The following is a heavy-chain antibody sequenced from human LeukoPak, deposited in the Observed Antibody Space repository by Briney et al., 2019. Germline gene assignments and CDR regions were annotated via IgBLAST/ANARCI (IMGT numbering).Heavy chain of an antibody. CDR1: GGSISSSRFN. J-gene: IGHJ5*02. D-gene: IGHD3-3*01. V-gene: IGHV4-39*07. Sequence: SETLSLTCTVSGGSISSSRFNWGWIRQTPGKGLEWIGTIYHNGDTYHNPSLKSRVTMSRDTSNNQFSLKLTSVIAADTAVYYCAKNGQSGFSFDPWGQGTLVTVSS. CDR3: AKNGQSGFSFDP. CDR2: IYHNGDT.